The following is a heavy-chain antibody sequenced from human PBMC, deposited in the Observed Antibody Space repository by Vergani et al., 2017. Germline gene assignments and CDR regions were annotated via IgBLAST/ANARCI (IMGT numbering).Heavy chain of an antibody. Sequence: EVQLLESGGGLVQPGGSLRLSCAASGFTFSSYAMSWVRQAPGKGLEWVSAISGSGGSTYYADSVKGRFTISRDNSKNTLYLQMNSLRAEDTAVFYCAKDWARLPFALLDVWGKGTTVTVSS. CDR2: ISGSGGST. D-gene: IGHD3-16*01. CDR1: GFTFSSYA. J-gene: IGHJ6*04. CDR3: AKDWARLPFALLDV. V-gene: IGHV3-23*01.